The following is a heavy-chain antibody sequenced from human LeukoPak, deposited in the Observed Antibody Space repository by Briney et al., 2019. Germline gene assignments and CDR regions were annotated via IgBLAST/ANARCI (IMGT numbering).Heavy chain of an antibody. CDR2: INHIVST. D-gene: IGHD2-2*01. CDR3: ARGKPHIRVGYCSNTRCTRPYYFDY. Sequence: SETLSLTCAVYGGSFSGYCWCWIRQPPGKGREWIGEINHIVSTNYNPSLKSRVTISVDTSKTQFSLKLSSVTAADTAGYYCARGKPHIRVGYCSNTRCTRPYYFDYWGQGTLVTVSS. CDR1: GGSFSGYC. V-gene: IGHV4-34*01. J-gene: IGHJ4*02.